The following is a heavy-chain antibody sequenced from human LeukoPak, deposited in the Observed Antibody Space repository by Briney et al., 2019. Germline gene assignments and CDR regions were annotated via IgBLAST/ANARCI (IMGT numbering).Heavy chain of an antibody. CDR3: AKDSLSHSSSWGLGY. V-gene: IGHV1-18*01. J-gene: IGHJ4*02. CDR2: ISAYNGNT. D-gene: IGHD6-6*01. Sequence: ASVKVSCKASGYTFTSYGISWVRQAPGQGLEWMGWISAYNGNTNYAQKLQGRVTMTTDTSTSTAYMELRSLRSDDTALYYCAKDSLSHSSSWGLGYWGQGTLVTVSS. CDR1: GYTFTSYG.